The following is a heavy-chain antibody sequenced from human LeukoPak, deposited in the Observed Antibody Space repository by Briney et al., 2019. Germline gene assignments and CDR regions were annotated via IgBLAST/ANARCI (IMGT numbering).Heavy chain of an antibody. D-gene: IGHD1/OR15-1a*01. V-gene: IGHV4-31*11. CDR1: GGSLSGYY. Sequence: SETLSLTCGVYGGSLSGYYWSWIRQPPGKGLEWIGYIYYSGSTYYNPSLKSRVTISVDTSKNQFSLKLSSVTAADTAVYYCARDRAQQLDYWGQGTLVTVSS. CDR3: ARDRAQQLDY. CDR2: IYYSGST. J-gene: IGHJ4*02.